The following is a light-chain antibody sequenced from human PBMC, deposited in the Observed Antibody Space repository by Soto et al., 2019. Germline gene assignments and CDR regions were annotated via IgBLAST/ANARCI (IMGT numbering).Light chain of an antibody. CDR3: QQYGTSPWT. CDR1: QSISSN. Sequence: EIVMTQSPATLSVSPGARAPLSCRASQSISSNLAWYQQKPGQAPRLLIYGASTRATGIPDRFSGSGSGTDFTLTIRRLEPEDFAVYYCQQYGTSPWTFGQGTKV. V-gene: IGKV3-20*01. CDR2: GAS. J-gene: IGKJ1*01.